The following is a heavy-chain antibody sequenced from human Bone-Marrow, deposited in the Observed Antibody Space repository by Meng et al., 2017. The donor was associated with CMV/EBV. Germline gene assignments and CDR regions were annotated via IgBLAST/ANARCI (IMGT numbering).Heavy chain of an antibody. J-gene: IGHJ5*02. CDR2: INHSGST. Sequence: GSLRLSCAVHGGSFSGYYWSWIRQPPGKGLEWIGEINHSGSTNYNPSLKSRVTISVDTSKNQFSLKLSSVTAADTAVYYCARTNTYYYDSSGYSLYWFDPWGQGTLVTVSS. CDR1: GGSFSGYY. V-gene: IGHV4-34*01. D-gene: IGHD3-22*01. CDR3: ARTNTYYYDSSGYSLYWFDP.